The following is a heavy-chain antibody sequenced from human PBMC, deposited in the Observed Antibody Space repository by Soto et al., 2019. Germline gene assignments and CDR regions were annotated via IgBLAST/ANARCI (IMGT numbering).Heavy chain of an antibody. V-gene: IGHV3-23*01. Sequence: VQLLESGGGLVQPGGSLRLSCAASGFTFSSYAMSWVRQAPGKGLEWVSGISGGGVTTYYADSVKGRVTISRDNSKNTLYLQMNSLRAEDTAVYYCAKADRGYCSGGSCDWGQGTLVTVSS. CDR1: GFTFSSYA. CDR2: ISGGGVTT. CDR3: AKADRGYCSGGSCD. J-gene: IGHJ4*02. D-gene: IGHD2-15*01.